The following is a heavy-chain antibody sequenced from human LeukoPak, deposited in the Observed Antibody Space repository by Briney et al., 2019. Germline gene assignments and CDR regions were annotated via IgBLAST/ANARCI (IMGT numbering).Heavy chain of an antibody. CDR2: IWYDGSSK. J-gene: IGHJ4*02. CDR1: GFSFSAYG. CDR3: ARVFDY. V-gene: IGHV3-33*03. Sequence: GGSLRLSCAASGFSFSAYGVHWVRQAPGKGLEWVAVIWYDGSSKDYADSVKGRFTISRDNAKNSLYLQMNSLRAEDTAVYYCARVFDYWGQGTLVTVSS.